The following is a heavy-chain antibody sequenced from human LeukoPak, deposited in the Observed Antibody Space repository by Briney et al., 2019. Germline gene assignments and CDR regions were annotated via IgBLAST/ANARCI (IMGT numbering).Heavy chain of an antibody. CDR1: GFTFSSYA. D-gene: IGHD6-19*01. V-gene: IGHV3-23*01. Sequence: GGSLRLSCAASGFTFSSYAMSWVRQAPGKGLEWVSTLSVSGDGTYYADSVKGRFTISRDNSKNTLFLQMNTLRAGDRAIYYCASGYGSVWYYFDYWGQGTLVTVSS. J-gene: IGHJ4*02. CDR2: LSVSGDGT. CDR3: ASGYGSVWYYFDY.